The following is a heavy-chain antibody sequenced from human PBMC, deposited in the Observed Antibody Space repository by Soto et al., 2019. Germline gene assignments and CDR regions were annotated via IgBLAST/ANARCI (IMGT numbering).Heavy chain of an antibody. CDR2: IKQDGSEK. J-gene: IGHJ4*02. CDR1: GFTFSSYW. Sequence: PGGSLRLSCAASGFTFSSYWMSWVRQAPGKGLEWVANIKQDGSEKYYVDSVKGRFTISRDNAKNSLYLQMNSLRAEDTAVYYCARATTRYKDYGRFYYFDYWGQGTLVTVSS. CDR3: ARATTRYKDYGRFYYFDY. D-gene: IGHD4-17*01. V-gene: IGHV3-7*01.